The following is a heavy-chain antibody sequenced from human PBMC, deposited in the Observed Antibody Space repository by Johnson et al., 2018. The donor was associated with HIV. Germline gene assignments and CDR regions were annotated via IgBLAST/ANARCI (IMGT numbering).Heavy chain of an antibody. CDR1: RFTFSSYW. Sequence: EVQLVESGGDLVQPGGSLRLSCAASRFTFSSYWMHWVRQVPGKGLVWVSGINSDGSDTRYADSVKGRFTISRDNAKTTLYLQMNSLRAEDTAVYYCARVGASRFDAFHVWGQGTMVTVSS. V-gene: IGHV3-74*02. CDR3: ARVGASRFDAFHV. J-gene: IGHJ3*01. D-gene: IGHD3-16*01. CDR2: INSDGSDT.